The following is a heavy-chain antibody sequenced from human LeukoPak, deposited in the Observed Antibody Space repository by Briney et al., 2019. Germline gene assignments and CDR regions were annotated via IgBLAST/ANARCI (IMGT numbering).Heavy chain of an antibody. D-gene: IGHD2-2*01. Sequence: ASVKVSCKASGYTFTSYGISWVRRAPGQGLEWMGWISAYNGNTNYAQKLQGRVTMTTDTSTSTAYMELRSLRSDDTAVYYCARPREGYCSSTSCYYYYGMDVWGQGTTVTVSS. V-gene: IGHV1-18*01. CDR2: ISAYNGNT. CDR1: GYTFTSYG. J-gene: IGHJ6*02. CDR3: ARPREGYCSSTSCYYYYGMDV.